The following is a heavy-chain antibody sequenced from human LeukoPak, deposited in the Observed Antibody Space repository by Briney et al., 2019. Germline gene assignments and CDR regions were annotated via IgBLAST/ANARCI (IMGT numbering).Heavy chain of an antibody. V-gene: IGHV1-2*04. Sequence: ASVKVSCKASGYTFTSYGISWVRQAPGQGLEWMGWINPNSGGTNYAQKFQGWVTMTRDTSISTAYMELSRLRSDDTAVYYCARTAAAGTSGLDYWGQGTLVTVSS. D-gene: IGHD6-13*01. J-gene: IGHJ4*02. CDR2: INPNSGGT. CDR1: GYTFTSYG. CDR3: ARTAAAGTSGLDY.